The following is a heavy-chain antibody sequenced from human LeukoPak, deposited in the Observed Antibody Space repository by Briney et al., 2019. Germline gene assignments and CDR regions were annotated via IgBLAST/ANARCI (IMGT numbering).Heavy chain of an antibody. CDR3: AKMDFGSGSYYILNSPDY. CDR2: ISGGGIIT. Sequence: GXSLRLSCAASGFTFSSYAMSWVRQAQGEGLEWGSGISGGGIITYYAVSVKRRFTISRANSNNTLYLQVNSLRADDTAVYYCAKMDFGSGSYYILNSPDYWGQGTLVTVSS. D-gene: IGHD3-10*01. CDR1: GFTFSSYA. V-gene: IGHV3-23*01. J-gene: IGHJ4*02.